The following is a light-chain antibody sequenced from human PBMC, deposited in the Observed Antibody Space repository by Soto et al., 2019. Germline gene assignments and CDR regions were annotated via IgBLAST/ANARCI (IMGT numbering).Light chain of an antibody. J-gene: IGKJ1*01. CDR2: WAS. V-gene: IGKV4-1*01. CDR3: QQYYSAPET. CDR1: QSVLYSSSNKNN. Sequence: DIVMTQSPDSLAVSLGERASINCKSSQSVLYSSSNKNNLAWYQQKPGQPPKLLIFWASTRDSGVPDRFSGSGSGTDFTLTISGLQAEDVAVYYCQQYYSAPETFGQGTRVAIK.